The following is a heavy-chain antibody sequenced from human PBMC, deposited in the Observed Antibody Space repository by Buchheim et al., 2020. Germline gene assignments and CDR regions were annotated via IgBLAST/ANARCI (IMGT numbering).Heavy chain of an antibody. Sequence: VQLVESGGGLVKPGGSLRLSCAASGFTFSSYSMNWVRQAPGKGLEWVSSISSSSSYIYYADSVKGRFTISRDNAKNSLYLQMNSLRAEDTAVYYCARDRGERPYYYYYGMDVWGQGTT. D-gene: IGHD3-16*01. CDR2: ISSSSSYI. CDR1: GFTFSSYS. CDR3: ARDRGERPYYYYYGMDV. V-gene: IGHV3-21*01. J-gene: IGHJ6*02.